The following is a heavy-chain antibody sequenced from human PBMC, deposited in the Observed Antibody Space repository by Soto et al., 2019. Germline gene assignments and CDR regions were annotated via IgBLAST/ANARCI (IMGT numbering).Heavy chain of an antibody. D-gene: IGHD3-3*01. CDR1: GGSISSYY. CDR2: IYYSGST. J-gene: IGHJ6*03. Sequence: SETLSLTCTVSGGSISSYYWSWIRQPPGKGLEWIGYIYYSGSTNYNPSLKSRVTISVDTSKNQFSLKLSSVTAADTAVYYCARRYDFWSGYLYYYYMDVWDKGTTVTVSS. CDR3: ARRYDFWSGYLYYYYMDV. V-gene: IGHV4-59*08.